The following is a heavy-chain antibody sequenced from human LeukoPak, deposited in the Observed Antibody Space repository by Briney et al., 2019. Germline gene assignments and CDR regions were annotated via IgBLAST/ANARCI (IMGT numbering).Heavy chain of an antibody. J-gene: IGHJ4*02. D-gene: IGHD2-2*01. CDR2: ISGSGGST. CDR3: ASHAVVIVPAAMPYFDY. CDR1: GFTFSSYA. Sequence: GGSLRLSCAASGFTFSSYAMSWVRQAPGKGLEWVSAISGSGGSTYYADSVKGRFTISRDNSMNTLYLQMNSLRAEDTAVYYCASHAVVIVPAAMPYFDYWGQGTLVTVSS. V-gene: IGHV3-23*01.